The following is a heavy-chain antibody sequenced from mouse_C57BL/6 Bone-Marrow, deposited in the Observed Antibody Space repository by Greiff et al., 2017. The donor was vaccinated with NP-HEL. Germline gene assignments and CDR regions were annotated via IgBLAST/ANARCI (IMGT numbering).Heavy chain of an antibody. J-gene: IGHJ3*01. CDR1: GYTFTDYN. Sequence: VQLQQSGPELVKPGASVKIPCKASGYTFTDYNMDWVKQSHGKSLEWIGDINPNNGGTIYNQKFKGKATLTVDKSSSTAYMELRSLTSEGTAVYYCASGYDGYWRAWFAYWGQGTLVTVSA. CDR3: ASGYDGYWRAWFAY. CDR2: INPNNGGT. D-gene: IGHD2-3*01. V-gene: IGHV1-18*01.